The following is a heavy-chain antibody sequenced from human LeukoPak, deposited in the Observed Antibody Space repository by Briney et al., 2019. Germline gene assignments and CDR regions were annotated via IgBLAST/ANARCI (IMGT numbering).Heavy chain of an antibody. D-gene: IGHD3-3*01. Sequence: SETLSLTCTVSGGSISSYYWSWIRQPPGKGLEWIGYIYYSGSTNYNPSLKSRVTISVDTSKNQFSLKLSSVTAADTAVYYCARRITIFGVVIMPYYFDYWGQGTLVTVSS. V-gene: IGHV4-59*12. J-gene: IGHJ4*02. CDR1: GGSISSYY. CDR2: IYYSGST. CDR3: ARRITIFGVVIMPYYFDY.